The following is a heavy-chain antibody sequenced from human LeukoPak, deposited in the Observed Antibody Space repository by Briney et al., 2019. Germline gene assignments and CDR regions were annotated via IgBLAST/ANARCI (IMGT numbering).Heavy chain of an antibody. V-gene: IGHV4-34*01. J-gene: IGHJ5*02. CDR2: INHSGST. Sequence: SETLSLTCAAYGGSFSGYYWSWIRQPPGKGLDWIGEINHSGSTNYNPSLKSRVTISVDTSKNQFSLKLSSVTAADTAVYYCARVGGSSSWYRGSHWFDPWGQGTLVTVSS. D-gene: IGHD6-13*01. CDR1: GGSFSGYY. CDR3: ARVGGSSSWYRGSHWFDP.